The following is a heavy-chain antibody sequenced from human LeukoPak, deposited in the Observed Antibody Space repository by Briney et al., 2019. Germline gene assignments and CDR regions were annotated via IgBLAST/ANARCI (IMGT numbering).Heavy chain of an antibody. CDR3: ARGGDYFGSGTYYAFDP. CDR1: GGSISSSNW. J-gene: IGHJ5*02. V-gene: IGHV4-4*02. Sequence: SGTLSLTCAVSGGSISSSNWWSWVRQPPGKGLEWIGEIYHSGSTNYNPSLKSRVTISVDKSKNQFSLRLSSVTAADTAVYYCARGGDYFGSGTYYAFDPWGQGTLVTVSS. CDR2: IYHSGST. D-gene: IGHD3-10*01.